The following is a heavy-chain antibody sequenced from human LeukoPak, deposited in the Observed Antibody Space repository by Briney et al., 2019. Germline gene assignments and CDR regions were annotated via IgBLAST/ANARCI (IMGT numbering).Heavy chain of an antibody. V-gene: IGHV3-15*01. CDR1: GFTFSNAW. D-gene: IGHD3-16*02. CDR2: IKSKTDGGTT. CDR3: TTDSLTNYVWGSYRYIGY. Sequence: GSLILSCAASGFTFSNAWMGWGRQAPGKGLEWVGRIKSKTDGGTTDYAAPVKGRFTISRDDSKNTLYLQMNSLKTEDTAVYYCTTDSLTNYVWGSYRYIGYWGQGTLVTVSS. J-gene: IGHJ4*02.